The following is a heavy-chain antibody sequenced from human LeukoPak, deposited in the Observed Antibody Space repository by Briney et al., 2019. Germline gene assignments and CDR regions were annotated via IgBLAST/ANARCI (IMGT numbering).Heavy chain of an antibody. CDR3: ARGYSGYDYYFDY. CDR1: GGSISSYY. CDR2: IYYSGST. J-gene: IGHJ4*02. D-gene: IGHD5-12*01. Sequence: SETLSLTCTVSGGSISSYYWSWIRQPPGKGLEWIGYIYYSGSTNYNPSLKSRVTISLDTSKNQFSLNLSSVTAADTAVYYCARGYSGYDYYFDYWGQGTLVTVSS. V-gene: IGHV4-59*01.